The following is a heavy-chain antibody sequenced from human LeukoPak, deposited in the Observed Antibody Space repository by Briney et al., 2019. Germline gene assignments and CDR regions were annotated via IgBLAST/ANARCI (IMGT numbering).Heavy chain of an antibody. CDR2: INHSGST. V-gene: IGHV4-34*01. CDR1: GGSISSSY. J-gene: IGHJ4*02. CDR3: ASYDF. Sequence: PSETLSLTCTVSGGSISSSYWSWIRQPPGKGLEWIGEINHSGSTNYNPSLKSRVTISVDTSKNQFSLKLSSVTAADTAVYYCASYDFWGQGTLVTVSS. D-gene: IGHD3-3*01.